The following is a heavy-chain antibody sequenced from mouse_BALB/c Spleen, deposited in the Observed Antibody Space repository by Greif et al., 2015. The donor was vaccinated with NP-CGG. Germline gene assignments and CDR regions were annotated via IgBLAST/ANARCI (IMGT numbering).Heavy chain of an antibody. CDR3: ARSYEGYFDV. CDR2: INPSTGYT. CDR1: GYTFTSYW. V-gene: IGHV1-7*01. Sequence: LLESGAELAKPGASVKMSCKASGYTFTSYWMHWVKQRPGQGLEWIGYINPSTGYTEHNQKFKDKATLTADKSSSTAYMQLSSLTSKDSAVYYCARSYEGYFDVWGAGTTVTVSS. D-gene: IGHD1-1*01. J-gene: IGHJ1*01.